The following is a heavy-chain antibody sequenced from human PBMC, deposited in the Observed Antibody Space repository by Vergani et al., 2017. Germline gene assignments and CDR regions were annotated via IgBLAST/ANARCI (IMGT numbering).Heavy chain of an antibody. J-gene: IGHJ3*02. Sequence: EVDLVESGGGLAQPGGSLRLSCEASGITFWKFGMHWVRQGPWKGLEWVSGISWNSGAVDYADSVRGRFTISRDNSKNTLFLHMNSLRPEDTAVYYCAKVGRSEVAGTFGAFDIWGQGTMVTVSS. V-gene: IGHV3-9*01. CDR2: ISWNSGAV. CDR3: AKVGRSEVAGTFGAFDI. D-gene: IGHD6-19*01. CDR1: GITFWKFG.